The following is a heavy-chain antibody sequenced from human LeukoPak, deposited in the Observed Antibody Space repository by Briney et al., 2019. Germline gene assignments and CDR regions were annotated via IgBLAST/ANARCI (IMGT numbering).Heavy chain of an antibody. D-gene: IGHD3-10*01. CDR2: IYTSGST. CDR3: ARVLGSGSHPYYYYYGMDV. Sequence: SSETLSLTCTVSGGSISSYYWSWIRQPAGKGLEWIGRIYTSGSTNYNPSLKSRVTMSVDTSKNQFSLKLSSVTAADTAVYYCARVLGSGSHPYYYYYGMDVWGQGTTVTVSS. J-gene: IGHJ6*02. CDR1: GGSISSYY. V-gene: IGHV4-4*07.